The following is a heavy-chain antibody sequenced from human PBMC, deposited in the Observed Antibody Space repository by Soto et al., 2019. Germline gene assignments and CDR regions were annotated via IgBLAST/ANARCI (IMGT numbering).Heavy chain of an antibody. CDR1: GYSFTSYW. CDR3: ARRHLYCSGGSCYHTYGMDV. D-gene: IGHD2-15*01. Sequence: GESLKISCKGSGYSFTSYWIGWVRQMPGKGLEWMGIIYPGDSDTRYSPSFQGQVTISADKSISTAYLQWSSLKASDTAMYYCARRHLYCSGGSCYHTYGMDVWGQGTTVTVSS. J-gene: IGHJ6*02. V-gene: IGHV5-51*01. CDR2: IYPGDSDT.